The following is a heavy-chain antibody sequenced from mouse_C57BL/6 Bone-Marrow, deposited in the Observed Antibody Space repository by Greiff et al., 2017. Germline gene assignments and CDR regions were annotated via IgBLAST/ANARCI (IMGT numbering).Heavy chain of an antibody. CDR1: GYTFTSYG. CDR2: IYPRSGNT. CDR3: ARSGGNCYYAMDY. Sequence: QVQLQQSGAELARPGASVKLSCKASGYTFTSYGISWVKQRTGQGLEWIGEIYPRSGNTYYNEKFKGKATLTADKSSSTAYMELRSLTSEDSAVYFCARSGGNCYYAMDYWGLGTSVTVSS. D-gene: IGHD2-1*01. J-gene: IGHJ4*01. V-gene: IGHV1-81*01.